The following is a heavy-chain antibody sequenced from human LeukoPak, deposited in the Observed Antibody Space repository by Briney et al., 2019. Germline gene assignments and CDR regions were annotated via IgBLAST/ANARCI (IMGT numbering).Heavy chain of an antibody. CDR3: ARDLGGSYYHDAFDI. D-gene: IGHD1-26*01. Sequence: SETLSLTCAVSGGSISSSNWWSWVRQPPGKGLEWIGEIYHSGSTNYNPSLKSRVTISVDKSKNQFSLKLSSVTAADTAVYYCARDLGGSYYHDAFDIWGQGTMVTVSS. CDR1: GGSISSSNW. CDR2: IYHSGST. V-gene: IGHV4-4*02. J-gene: IGHJ3*02.